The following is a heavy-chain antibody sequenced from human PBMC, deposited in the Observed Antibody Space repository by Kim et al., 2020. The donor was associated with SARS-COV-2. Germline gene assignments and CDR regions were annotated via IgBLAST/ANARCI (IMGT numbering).Heavy chain of an antibody. V-gene: IGHV3-30*02. Sequence: GRVTISSDNSKNTLYLQMNSLRAEDTAVYYCAKDHPGIAAAGNSDGMDVWGQGTTVTVSS. D-gene: IGHD6-13*01. J-gene: IGHJ6*02. CDR3: AKDHPGIAAAGNSDGMDV.